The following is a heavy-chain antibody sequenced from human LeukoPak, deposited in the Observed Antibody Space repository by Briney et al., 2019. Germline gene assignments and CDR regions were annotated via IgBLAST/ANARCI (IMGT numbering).Heavy chain of an antibody. CDR2: IYSGGST. V-gene: IGHV3-66*01. CDR1: GFTFSSYA. J-gene: IGHJ4*02. CDR3: ARTGPGSGSYYLFY. Sequence: GGSLRLSCAASGFTFSSYAMSWVRQAPGQGLEWVSVIYSGGSTYYADSVKGRFTISRDNSKNTLYLQMNSLRAEDTAVYYCARTGPGSGSYYLFYWGQGTLVTVSS. D-gene: IGHD1-26*01.